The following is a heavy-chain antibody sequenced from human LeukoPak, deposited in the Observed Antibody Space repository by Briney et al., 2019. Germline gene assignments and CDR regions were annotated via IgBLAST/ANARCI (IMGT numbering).Heavy chain of an antibody. Sequence: ASVKVSCKASGGTFSSYAISWVRQAPGQGLEWMGGIIPIFGTANYAQKFQGRVTITADESTSTAYMELSSLRSEDTAVYYCARDFRGYSYVSGMDVWGQGATVTVPS. D-gene: IGHD5-18*01. V-gene: IGHV1-69*13. CDR1: GGTFSSYA. CDR2: IIPIFGTA. J-gene: IGHJ6*02. CDR3: ARDFRGYSYVSGMDV.